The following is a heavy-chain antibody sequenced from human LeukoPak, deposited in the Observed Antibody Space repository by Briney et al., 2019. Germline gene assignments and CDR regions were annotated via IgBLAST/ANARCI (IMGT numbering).Heavy chain of an antibody. J-gene: IGHJ4*02. CDR1: GFTLSSYA. V-gene: IGHV3-30-3*01. CDR2: ISDDGGNK. Sequence: GGSLRLSCAASGFTLSSYAMHWVRQAPGKGLEWVAVISDDGGNKYYADSVKGRFTISRDNSKNTLYLQMNSLRTEDTAVYYCARDQRIGGYSYGLTGNFDYWGQGTLVTVSS. D-gene: IGHD5-18*01. CDR3: ARDQRIGGYSYGLTGNFDY.